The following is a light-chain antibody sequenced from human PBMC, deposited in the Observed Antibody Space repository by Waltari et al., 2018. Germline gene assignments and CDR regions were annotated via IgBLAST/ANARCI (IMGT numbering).Light chain of an antibody. CDR2: AAS. V-gene: IGKV1-39*01. CDR3: QQSYSTPPH. J-gene: IGKJ5*01. CDR1: QSISSY. Sequence: DIQMTQSPSSLSASVGDRVTITCRASQSISSYFNWYQQKPGKAPKLLIYAASSLQSGVPSRFSGSGSGTDFTLTISSLQPEDFATYYCQQSYSTPPHFGQGTRLEIK.